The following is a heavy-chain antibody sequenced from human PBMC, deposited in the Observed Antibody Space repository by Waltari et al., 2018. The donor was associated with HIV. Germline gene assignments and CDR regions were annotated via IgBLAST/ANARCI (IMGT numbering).Heavy chain of an antibody. CDR2: ISGSGVNT. D-gene: IGHD3-22*01. Sequence: EVQLLESGGGLVQPGGSLRLSCTASGFSFNAYAMSWVRQAPGRGLEWVSCISGSGVNTYYADSVKGRFTISRDNSKNTLYLQMDSLRSEDTAIYYCAKEPDYYDSSSYYSFDYWGQGTLVTVSS. CDR3: AKEPDYYDSSSYYSFDY. V-gene: IGHV3-23*01. CDR1: GFSFNAYA. J-gene: IGHJ4*02.